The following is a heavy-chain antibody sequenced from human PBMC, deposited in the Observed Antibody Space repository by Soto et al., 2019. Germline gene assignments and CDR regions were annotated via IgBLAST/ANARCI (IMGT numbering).Heavy chain of an antibody. CDR1: GGSFSGYY. CDR3: ARQRPTDGRWEFANYYGMDV. CDR2: IIHSEST. V-gene: IGHV4-34*12. J-gene: IGHJ6*02. D-gene: IGHD1-26*01. Sequence: SETLSLTCAVYGGSFSGYYWSWIRQPPGKGLEWIGEIIHSESTKYNPSLKSRVTISVDTSKNQFSLKLSSVTAADTAVYYCARQRPTDGRWEFANYYGMDVWGQGTPVTVSS.